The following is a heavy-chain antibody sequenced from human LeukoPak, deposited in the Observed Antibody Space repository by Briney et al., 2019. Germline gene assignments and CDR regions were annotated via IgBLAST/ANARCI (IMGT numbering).Heavy chain of an antibody. CDR3: ARDPSYYYDSSGYSANDY. D-gene: IGHD3-22*01. V-gene: IGHV3-11*04. CDR1: GFTFSDYY. CDR2: ISSSGSTI. J-gene: IGHJ4*02. Sequence: GGSLRLSCAASGFTFSDYYMSWIRQAPGKGLEWVSYISSSGSTIYYADSVKGRFTISRGNAKNSLYLQMNSLRAEDTAVYYCARDPSYYYDSSGYSANDYWGQGTLVTVSS.